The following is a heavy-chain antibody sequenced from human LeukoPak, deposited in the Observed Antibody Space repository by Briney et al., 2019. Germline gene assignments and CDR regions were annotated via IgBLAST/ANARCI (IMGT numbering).Heavy chain of an antibody. V-gene: IGHV1-18*01. CDR2: ISAYNANT. Sequence: GASVKVSCKAPGYTFTTYGISWVRQAPGQGLEWMGWISAYNANTKYAQKLQGRVTMTTDTSTSTAYMELRSLRSDDTAVYYCARLYCSSTSCYLDYYYYGMDVWGQGTTVTVSS. CDR3: ARLYCSSTSCYLDYYYYGMDV. CDR1: GYTFTTYG. D-gene: IGHD2-2*01. J-gene: IGHJ6*02.